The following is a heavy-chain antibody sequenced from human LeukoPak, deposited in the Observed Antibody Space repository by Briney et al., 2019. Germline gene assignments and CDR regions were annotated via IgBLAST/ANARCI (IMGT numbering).Heavy chain of an antibody. CDR1: GYTFTSYY. CDR3: ARDYFETSGSVYHFYGLDV. D-gene: IGHD3-22*01. Sequence: ASVKVSCKASGYTFTSYYMHWVRQAPGQGLEWMGWMNPNSGKTGYAQSFQGRVTMTRDTSTDTAYMELNSLRSEDTAVYYCARDYFETSGSVYHFYGLDVWGLGTTVTVSS. V-gene: IGHV1-8*02. J-gene: IGHJ6*02. CDR2: MNPNSGKT.